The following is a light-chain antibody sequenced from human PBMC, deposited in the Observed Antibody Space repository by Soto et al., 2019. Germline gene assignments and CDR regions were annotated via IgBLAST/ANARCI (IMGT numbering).Light chain of an antibody. V-gene: IGLV1-40*01. CDR3: QSYDNSLSAWV. J-gene: IGLJ3*02. CDR1: SSNIGAGYD. CDR2: GNN. Sequence: QSVLTQPPSVSGAPGQRVTIYCTGSSSNIGAGYDVHWYQQLPGTAPKLLIYGNNNRPSGVPDRFSGSKSGTSASLAITGLQAEDEGDYYCQSYDNSLSAWVFGGGTKLTVL.